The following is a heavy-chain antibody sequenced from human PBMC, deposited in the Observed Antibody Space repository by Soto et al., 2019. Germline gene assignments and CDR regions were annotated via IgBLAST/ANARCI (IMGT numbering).Heavy chain of an antibody. Sequence: EVQLVESGGGLVQPGRSLRLSCAASGFTFDDYAMHWVRQAPGKGLEWVSGISWKSGSIGYADSVKGRFTISRDNAKNSLYLPMNSLSAEDTAFYYCAKSLGSYFDYWGQGTLVTVSS. CDR2: ISWKSGSI. D-gene: IGHD3-16*01. J-gene: IGHJ4*02. CDR1: GFTFDDYA. V-gene: IGHV3-9*01. CDR3: AKSLGSYFDY.